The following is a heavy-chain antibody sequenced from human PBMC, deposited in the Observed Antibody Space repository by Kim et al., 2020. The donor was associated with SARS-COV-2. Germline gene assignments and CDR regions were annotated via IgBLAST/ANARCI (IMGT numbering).Heavy chain of an antibody. Sequence: SETLSLTCSVSGGSIRSGGKFWTWIRQHPAKGLEWIGYISYSGSSHYSPSLRSRVSISLQTSENQFSLELTSVTAADTAVYYCARGQPLDYWGQGILVTV. CDR1: GGSIRSGGKF. CDR3: ARGQPLDY. V-gene: IGHV4-31*03. J-gene: IGHJ4*02. CDR2: ISYSGSS. D-gene: IGHD2-2*01.